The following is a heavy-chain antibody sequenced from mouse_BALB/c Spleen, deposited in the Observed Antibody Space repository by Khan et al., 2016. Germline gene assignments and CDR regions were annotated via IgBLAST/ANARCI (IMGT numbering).Heavy chain of an antibody. CDR1: GFTFTDYY. CDR2: VRNKANGYTT. V-gene: IGHV7-3*02. J-gene: IGHJ1*01. Sequence: EVELVESGGGLVQPGGSLRLSCTTSGFTFTDYYMSWVRQPPGEALEWLGFVRNKANGYTTDYSASVQGRFTISRDNAQSSLYLQMNTLSAEDSATYYCARDVNDGYYWYFDVWGAGTTVTVSS. D-gene: IGHD2-3*01. CDR3: ARDVNDGYYWYFDV.